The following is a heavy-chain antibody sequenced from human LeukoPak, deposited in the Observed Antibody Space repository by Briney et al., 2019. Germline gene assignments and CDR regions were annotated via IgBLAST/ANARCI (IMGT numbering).Heavy chain of an antibody. CDR1: GFTFSSYA. D-gene: IGHD3-9*01. J-gene: IGHJ6*02. CDR3: AKMAYEILTGYFSRASMDV. Sequence: PGGSLRLSCAASGFTFSSYAMTWVRQVPGKGLEWVSGISGSGGSTYYADSVKGRLTIPRDNSKNTLYLQVDSLRAEDTAVYYCAKMAYEILTGYFSRASMDVWGQGTTVTVSS. V-gene: IGHV3-23*01. CDR2: ISGSGGST.